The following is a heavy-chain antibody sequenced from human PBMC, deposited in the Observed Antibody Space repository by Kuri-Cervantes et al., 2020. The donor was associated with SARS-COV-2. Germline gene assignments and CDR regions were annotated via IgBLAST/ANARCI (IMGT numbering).Heavy chain of an antibody. D-gene: IGHD6-13*01. CDR2: IKQDGSEK. J-gene: IGHJ4*02. CDR1: GFTFSSYW. Sequence: GGSLRLSCAASGFTFSSYWMSWVRQAPGKGLEWVANIKQDGSEKYYVDSVKGRFTISRDNAKNSLYLQMNSLRAEDTAVYYCARVRGGGRAVAGLDYWGQGTLVTVSS. V-gene: IGHV3-7*01. CDR3: ARVRGGGRAVAGLDY.